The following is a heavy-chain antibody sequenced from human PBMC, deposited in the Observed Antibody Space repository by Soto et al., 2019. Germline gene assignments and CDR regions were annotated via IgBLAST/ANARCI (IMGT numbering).Heavy chain of an antibody. V-gene: IGHV3-30*18. CDR3: AKVFNWNYGWGYFDY. J-gene: IGHJ4*02. CDR1: GFTFSSYG. D-gene: IGHD1-7*01. Sequence: GGSLRLSCAASGFTFSSYGMHWVRQAPGKGLEWVAVISYDGSYKYYADSVKGRFTISRDNSKNTLSLQMNSLRAEDTAVYYCAKVFNWNYGWGYFDYWGQGTLVTVSS. CDR2: ISYDGSYK.